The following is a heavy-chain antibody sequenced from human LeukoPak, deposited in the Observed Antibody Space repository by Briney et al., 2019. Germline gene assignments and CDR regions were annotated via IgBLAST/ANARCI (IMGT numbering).Heavy chain of an antibody. Sequence: SETLSLTCTVSGGSISSYYWSWIRQTPGKGLEWIGSVYYSGSTYFNPSLKTRVTISVDTSKNQFSLKLSSVTAADTAVYYCARHREYSSSWYDNWGQGTLVTVSS. J-gene: IGHJ5*02. CDR1: GGSISSYY. CDR2: VYYSGST. D-gene: IGHD6-13*01. V-gene: IGHV4-59*05. CDR3: ARHREYSSSWYDN.